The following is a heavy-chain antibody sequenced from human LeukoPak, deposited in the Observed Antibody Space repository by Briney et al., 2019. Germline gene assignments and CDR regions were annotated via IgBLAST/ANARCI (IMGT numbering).Heavy chain of an antibody. V-gene: IGHV3-53*01. CDR3: AKGGYCSSSSCYYGWFEP. CDR1: GFIVSSNY. J-gene: IGHJ5*02. CDR2: ISSVGST. Sequence: SGGSLRLSCAASGFIVSSNYMSWVRQAPGKGLEWVSLISSVGSTYYADSVKGRFTISRDNSKNTSYLQMNSLRAEDTAAYYCAKGGYCSSSSCYYGWFEPWGQGTLVTVSS. D-gene: IGHD2-2*01.